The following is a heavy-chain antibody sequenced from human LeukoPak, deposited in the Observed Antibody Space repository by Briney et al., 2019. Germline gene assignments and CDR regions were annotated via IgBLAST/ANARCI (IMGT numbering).Heavy chain of an antibody. Sequence: SETLSLTCAVYRGSFSGYYWTWIRQCPGKGLEWIGEINHSGTTNYNPSLKSRVTISIDTSKNQFSLKLSSVTAADTAVYYCARGPTIDYDILTGYYYFDYWGQGTLVTVSS. CDR1: RGSFSGYY. J-gene: IGHJ4*02. D-gene: IGHD3-9*01. CDR2: INHSGTT. CDR3: ARGPTIDYDILTGYYYFDY. V-gene: IGHV4-34*01.